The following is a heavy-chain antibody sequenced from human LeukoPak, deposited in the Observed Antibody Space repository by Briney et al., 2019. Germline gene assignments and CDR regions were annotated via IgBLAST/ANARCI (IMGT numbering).Heavy chain of an antibody. CDR2: IYYSGST. CDR1: GGSISSYY. CDR3: ARDTSGGGFDY. J-gene: IGHJ4*02. Sequence: PSEPLSLTCTVSGGSISSYYWSWIRQPPGKGLEWIGYIYYSGSTNYNPPLKSRVTISVDTSKNQFSMKLSSVTAADTAVYYCARDTSGGGFDYWGQGTLVTVSS. D-gene: IGHD1-26*01. V-gene: IGHV4-59*01.